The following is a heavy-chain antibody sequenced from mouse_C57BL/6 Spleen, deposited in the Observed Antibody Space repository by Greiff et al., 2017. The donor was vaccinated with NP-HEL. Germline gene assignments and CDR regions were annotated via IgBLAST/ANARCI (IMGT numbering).Heavy chain of an antibody. J-gene: IGHJ2*01. D-gene: IGHD1-1*01. V-gene: IGHV5-4*01. CDR2: ISDGGSYT. CDR3: ARDRYYYGSSYDYFDY. Sequence: EVQRVESGGGLVKPGGSLKLSCAASGFTFSSYAMSWVRQTPEKRLEWVATISDGGSYTYYPDNVKGRFTISRDNAKNNLYLQMSHLKSEDTAMYYCARDRYYYGSSYDYFDYWGQGTTLTVSS. CDR1: GFTFSSYA.